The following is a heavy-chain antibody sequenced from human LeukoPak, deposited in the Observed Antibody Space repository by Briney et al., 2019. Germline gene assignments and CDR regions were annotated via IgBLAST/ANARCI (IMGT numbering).Heavy chain of an antibody. CDR2: IYYRVTS. Sequence: PSETLSLTCTASGDSINTYYWSWIRQPPGKGLEWIGYIYYRVTSDYNPSLKSRVTMSVDMSTSQISLKLSSVTAADTAVYYCARAVGGDGSGSLWGPGTLVTVSS. CDR3: ARAVGGDGSGSL. V-gene: IGHV4-59*01. J-gene: IGHJ4*02. D-gene: IGHD3-10*01. CDR1: GDSINTYY.